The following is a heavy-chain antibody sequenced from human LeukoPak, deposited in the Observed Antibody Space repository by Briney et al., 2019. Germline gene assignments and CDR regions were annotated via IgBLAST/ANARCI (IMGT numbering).Heavy chain of an antibody. CDR2: ISGSNSYT. CDR1: GFTFSTYS. Sequence: GGSLRLSCAASGFTFSTYSMNWVRQAPGKGLEWVSSISGSNSYTFYADSVRGRFTNSRDNAKNSLYLQMNSLRAEDTAVYYCARGTTGGYSPSHWGQGTLVTVSS. D-gene: IGHD5-12*01. CDR3: ARGTTGGYSPSH. V-gene: IGHV3-21*01. J-gene: IGHJ4*02.